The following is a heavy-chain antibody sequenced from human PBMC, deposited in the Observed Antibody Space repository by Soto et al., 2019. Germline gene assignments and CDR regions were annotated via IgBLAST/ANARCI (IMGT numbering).Heavy chain of an antibody. J-gene: IGHJ4*02. CDR1: GFTFSSHW. CDR2: IESDGSST. D-gene: IGHD2-21*01. Sequence: GSLRLSCXASGFTFSSHWMHWVRQAPGKGLVWVSRIESDGSSTNYADSVKGRFTVSRDNAKNTLYLQMNSLRVEDTAVYYCARDRADPIGDYHPLFDSWGLGTLVTVSS. CDR3: ARDRADPIGDYHPLFDS. V-gene: IGHV3-74*01.